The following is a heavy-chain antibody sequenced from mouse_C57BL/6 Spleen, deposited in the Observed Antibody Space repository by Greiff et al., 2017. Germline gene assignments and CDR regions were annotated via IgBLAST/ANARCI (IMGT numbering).Heavy chain of an antibody. CDR1: GYTFTDYE. D-gene: IGHD1-1*01. CDR2: IDPETGGT. CDR3: TRGGYYGRKYFDV. Sequence: VQLQQSGAELVRPGASVTLSCKASGYTFTDYEMHWVKQTPVHGLEWIGAIDPETGGTAYNQKFKGKAILTADKSSSTAYMELRSLTSEDSAVYYCTRGGYYGRKYFDVWGTGTTVTVSS. V-gene: IGHV1-15*01. J-gene: IGHJ1*03.